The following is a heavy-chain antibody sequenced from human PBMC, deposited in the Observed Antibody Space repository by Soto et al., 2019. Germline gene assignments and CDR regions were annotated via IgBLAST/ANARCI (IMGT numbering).Heavy chain of an antibody. CDR2: INPSGGST. J-gene: IGHJ4*01. Sequence: ASVKVSCKASGYTFTIYYMHWVRQAPGQGLEWMGIINPSGGSTSYAQKLQGRVTMTRDTSTSTVYMELSSLRSEDTAVYYCARTYYYDSSGYRLSTHFDYWGHGTLVTVPS. D-gene: IGHD3-22*01. V-gene: IGHV1-46*01. CDR1: GYTFTIYY. CDR3: ARTYYYDSSGYRLSTHFDY.